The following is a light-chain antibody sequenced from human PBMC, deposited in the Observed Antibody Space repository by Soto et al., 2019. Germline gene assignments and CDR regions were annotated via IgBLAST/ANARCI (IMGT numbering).Light chain of an antibody. CDR1: TSNIGAGYD. CDR2: GNT. V-gene: IGLV1-40*01. J-gene: IGLJ2*01. CDR3: QSYDSSLSGSGV. Sequence: QSVLTQPPSVYGAPVHRVTISCSGSTSNIGAGYDVHWYQQLPGTAPKLLIYGNTNRPSGVPDRFSGSKSGTSASLAITGLQAEDEADYYCQSYDSSLSGSGVFGGGTKLTVL.